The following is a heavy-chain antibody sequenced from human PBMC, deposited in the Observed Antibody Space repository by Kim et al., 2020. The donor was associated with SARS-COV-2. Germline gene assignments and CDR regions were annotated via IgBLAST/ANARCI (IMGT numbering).Heavy chain of an antibody. Sequence: SETLSLTCTVSGGSISSYYWSWIRQPPGKGLEWIGYIYYSGSTNYNPSLKSRVTISVDTSKNQFSLKLSSVTAADTAVYYCARALTYYDILTGYYPYYYYGMDVWGQGTTVTVSS. D-gene: IGHD3-9*01. J-gene: IGHJ6*02. CDR2: IYYSGST. CDR3: ARALTYYDILTGYYPYYYYGMDV. CDR1: GGSISSYY. V-gene: IGHV4-59*13.